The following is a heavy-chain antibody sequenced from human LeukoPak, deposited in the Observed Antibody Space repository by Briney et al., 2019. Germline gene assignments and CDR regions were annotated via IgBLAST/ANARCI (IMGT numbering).Heavy chain of an antibody. Sequence: SLRLSCAASGFTFDAYAMHWVRQAPGKGLEWVSGISWNSGSIGYADSVKGRFTISRDNAKNSLYLQMNSLRAEDTALYYCAKDKEQWYSSGWPDYWGQGTLVTVSS. CDR1: GFTFDAYA. J-gene: IGHJ4*02. CDR3: AKDKEQWYSSGWPDY. CDR2: ISWNSGSI. D-gene: IGHD6-19*01. V-gene: IGHV3-9*01.